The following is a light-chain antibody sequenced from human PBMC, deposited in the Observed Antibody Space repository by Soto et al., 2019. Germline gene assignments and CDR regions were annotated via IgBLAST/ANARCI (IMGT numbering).Light chain of an antibody. J-gene: IGLJ7*01. CDR2: DVS. V-gene: IGLV2-14*01. CDR1: SSDVGGYNY. Sequence: QSALTQPASVSGSPGQSITISCTGTSSDVGGYNYVSWYQQHPGTAPKLMIYDVSNRPSGVSNRFSGSKSGNTASLTISGLQAEDEADYYCSSYTSSSTLGVFGGGTQLTVL. CDR3: SSYTSSSTLGV.